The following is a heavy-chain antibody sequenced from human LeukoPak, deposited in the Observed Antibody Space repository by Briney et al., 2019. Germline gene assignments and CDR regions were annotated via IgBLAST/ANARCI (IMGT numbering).Heavy chain of an antibody. CDR3: ARGLDDILTGSEDAFDI. CDR2: LSTYFGNT. D-gene: IGHD3-9*01. J-gene: IGHJ3*02. Sequence: ASVKVSCKAPGYTFTSHGISWVRQAPGQGLEWMGWLSTYFGNTNYVQKFQGRLTMTTDTSTSTAYMELRSLRSDDTAVYYCARGLDDILTGSEDAFDIWGQGTRVTVSS. CDR1: GYTFTSHG. V-gene: IGHV1-18*04.